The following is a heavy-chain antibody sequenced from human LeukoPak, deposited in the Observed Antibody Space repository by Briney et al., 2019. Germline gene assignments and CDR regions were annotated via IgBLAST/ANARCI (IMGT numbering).Heavy chain of an antibody. CDR2: IYYSGST. D-gene: IGHD6-19*01. CDR1: GGSISSYY. J-gene: IGHJ4*02. CDR3: ARLLEGDSSGCFDY. Sequence: PSETLSLTCTVSGGSISSYYWSWIRQPPGKGLEWIGYIYYSGSTNYNPSLKSRVTISVDTSKHQFSLKLSSVTAADTAVYYCARLLEGDSSGCFDYWGQGTLVTVSS. V-gene: IGHV4-59*08.